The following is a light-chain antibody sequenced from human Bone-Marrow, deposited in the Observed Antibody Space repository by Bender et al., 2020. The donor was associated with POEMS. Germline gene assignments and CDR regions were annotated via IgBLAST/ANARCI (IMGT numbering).Light chain of an antibody. CDR3: QAWVSGSVM. V-gene: IGLV3-1*01. Sequence: SYELTQPPSVSVSPGQSATITCSGDNLGDKYASWYQQMPGQSPVLVIYRDNQRPSGFPERFSGSNSGNTATLTISGTQATDKGDYYCQAWVSGSVMFGGGTKLTVL. CDR2: RDN. J-gene: IGLJ3*02. CDR1: NLGDKY.